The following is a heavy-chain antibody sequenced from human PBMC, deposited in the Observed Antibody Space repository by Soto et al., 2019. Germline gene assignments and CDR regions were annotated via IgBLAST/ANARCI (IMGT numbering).Heavy chain of an antibody. D-gene: IGHD2-2*01. Sequence: PGGSLRLSCAASGFTFSGSAMHWVRQASGKGLEWVGRIRSKANSHATAYAASVKGRFTISRDDSKNTAYLQMNSLKTEDTAVYYCTRLLEVVVVPAAIEGLFEHWGQGTLVTVSS. CDR2: IRSKANSHAT. V-gene: IGHV3-73*01. CDR1: GFTFSGSA. CDR3: TRLLEVVVVPAAIEGLFEH. J-gene: IGHJ4*02.